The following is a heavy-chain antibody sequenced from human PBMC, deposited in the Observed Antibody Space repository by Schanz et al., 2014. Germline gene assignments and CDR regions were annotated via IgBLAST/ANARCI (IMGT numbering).Heavy chain of an antibody. D-gene: IGHD2-2*01. CDR1: GYTFTSYD. V-gene: IGHV1-69*04. CDR3: ARGGFFDSTSFDS. J-gene: IGHJ4*02. Sequence: QGQLVQSGAEVKKPGASVKVSCKASGYTFTSYDINWVRQATGQGLEWMGRIIPILDKTNYAQKFQGRVTMTADKSTSTAYMELSSLRSDDTAVYYCARGGFFDSTSFDSWGQGTLVTVSS. CDR2: IIPILDKT.